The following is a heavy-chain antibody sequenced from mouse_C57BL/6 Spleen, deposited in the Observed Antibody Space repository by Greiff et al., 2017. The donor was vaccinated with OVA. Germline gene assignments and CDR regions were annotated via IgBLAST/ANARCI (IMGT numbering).Heavy chain of an antibody. V-gene: IGHV1-61*01. CDR1: GYTFTSYW. CDR3: ARRGLLPMDY. J-gene: IGHJ4*01. D-gene: IGHD2-3*01. Sequence: QVQLQQPGAELVRPGSSVKLSCKASGYTFTSYWMDWVKQRPGQGLEWIGNIYPSDSETHYNQKFKDKATLTVDKSSRTAYMQLSSLTSEDSAVYYCARRGLLPMDYWGQGTSVTVSS. CDR2: IYPSDSET.